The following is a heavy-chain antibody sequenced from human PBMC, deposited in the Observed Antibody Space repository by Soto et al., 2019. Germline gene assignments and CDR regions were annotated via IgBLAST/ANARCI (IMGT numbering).Heavy chain of an antibody. Sequence: PGGSLRLSCAASGFTFDDYAMHWVRQVLGKGLEWVSSISWNSGSIGYADSVKGRFTTSRDNAKNTLYLQMNSLRAEDTAVYYCARDRRAVAGTAYYYYGMDVWGQGNTVTVSS. CDR2: ISWNSGSI. CDR1: GFTFDDYA. V-gene: IGHV3-9*01. D-gene: IGHD6-19*01. J-gene: IGHJ6*02. CDR3: ARDRRAVAGTAYYYYGMDV.